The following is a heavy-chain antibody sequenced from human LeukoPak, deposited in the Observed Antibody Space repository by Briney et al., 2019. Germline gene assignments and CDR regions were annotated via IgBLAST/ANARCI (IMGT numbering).Heavy chain of an antibody. CDR1: GGSISSSSHY. CDR3: ARLLRGSSSGY. D-gene: IGHD6-6*01. CDR2: IYYSGST. V-gene: IGHV4-39*07. J-gene: IGHJ4*02. Sequence: SETLSLTCTVSGGSISSSSHYWGWIRQPPGKGLEWIGSIYYSGSTYYNPSLKSRVTISVDTSKNQFSLKLSSVTAADTAVYYCARLLRGSSSGYWGQGTLVTVSP.